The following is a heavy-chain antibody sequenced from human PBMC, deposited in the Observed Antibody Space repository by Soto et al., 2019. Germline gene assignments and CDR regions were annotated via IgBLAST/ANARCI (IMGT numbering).Heavy chain of an antibody. CDR3: AKDRQPDGIWTFDY. D-gene: IGHD3-9*01. Sequence: PGGSLRLSCSASGFTLSSYTMTWVRLAPGKGLQWVSTIFTGTGSTAYADSVRGRFSISRDDSKNILYLQMNSLRVEDTALYFCAKDRQPDGIWTFDYWGRGTLVTVS. CDR1: GFTLSSYT. CDR2: IFTGTGST. J-gene: IGHJ4*02. V-gene: IGHV3-23*01.